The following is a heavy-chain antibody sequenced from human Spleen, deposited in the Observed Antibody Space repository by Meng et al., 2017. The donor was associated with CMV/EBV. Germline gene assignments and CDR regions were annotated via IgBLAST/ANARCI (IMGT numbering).Heavy chain of an antibody. V-gene: IGHV3-74*01. J-gene: IGHJ4*02. Sequence: GESLKISCAASGFTFSGYWMHWVRQPPGTGLVWVSRINSDGSRTTYADSVKGRLTISRDNAKNTLYLEMNSLRAEDTAVYYCARGSYYDSSGHTDYWGQGTLVTVSS. CDR3: ARGSYYDSSGHTDY. CDR2: INSDGSRT. D-gene: IGHD3-22*01. CDR1: GFTFSGYW.